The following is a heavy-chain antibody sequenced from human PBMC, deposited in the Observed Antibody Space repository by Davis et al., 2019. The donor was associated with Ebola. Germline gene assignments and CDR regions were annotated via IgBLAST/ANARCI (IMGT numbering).Heavy chain of an antibody. D-gene: IGHD3-10*01. J-gene: IGHJ6*02. CDR1: GYTFTSYG. CDR3: ARDVEVVGIAAGSYLYYYYGMDV. V-gene: IGHV1-18*01. Sequence: AASVKVSCKASGYTFTSYGISWLRQAPGQGLEWMGWISAYNGNTNYAQKLQGRVTMTTDTSTSTAYMELRSLRSDDTAVYYCARDVEVVGIAAGSYLYYYYGMDVWGQRTTVTVSS. CDR2: ISAYNGNT.